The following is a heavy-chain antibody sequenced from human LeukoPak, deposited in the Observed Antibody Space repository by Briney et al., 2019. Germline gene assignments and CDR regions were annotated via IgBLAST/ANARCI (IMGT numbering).Heavy chain of an antibody. V-gene: IGHV2-5*01. CDR3: AHSPYCYSTSCYYDS. CDR1: GFSISTSGVG. CDR2: IYWNDDT. J-gene: IGHJ4*02. Sequence: SGPTLVNPTQTLTLTCTFSGFSISTSGVGVGWIRQPPGKALEWLTLIYWNDDTRYSPSLKSRLTITKDTSKNQVVLTLTNMDPVDTATYYCAHSPYCYSTSCYYDSWGQGTLVTVSS. D-gene: IGHD2-2*01.